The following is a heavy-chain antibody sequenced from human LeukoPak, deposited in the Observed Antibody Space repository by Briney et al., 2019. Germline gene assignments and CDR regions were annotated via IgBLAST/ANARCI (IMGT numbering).Heavy chain of an antibody. Sequence: GSLRLPCTASGFTFGMSSMTWVRQAPGRGLEWVSITSGSGGSIYYADSVKGRFTISRDNSKNTLYLQMNSLRAEDTAIYYCAKERLTTTCFDYWGQGTLVTVSS. V-gene: IGHV3-23*01. D-gene: IGHD1-26*01. CDR3: AKERLTTTCFDY. CDR2: TSGSGGSI. J-gene: IGHJ4*02. CDR1: GFTFGMSS.